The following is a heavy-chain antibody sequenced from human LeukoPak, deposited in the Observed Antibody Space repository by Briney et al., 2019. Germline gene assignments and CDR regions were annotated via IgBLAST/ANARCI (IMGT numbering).Heavy chain of an antibody. J-gene: IGHJ6*02. V-gene: IGHV4-31*03. CDR1: GGSINSAGYY. CDR3: ARFFTVSAPPYYYYGMDV. D-gene: IGHD2/OR15-2a*01. CDR2: IDYSGST. Sequence: TLSLTCTVSGGSINSAGYYWSWIRQHPGEGLEWIGNIDYSGSTYYKPSLRSRLTISVATSENQFSLRLTSVTAADTAVYYCARFFTVSAPPYYYYGMDVWGQGTTVTVSS.